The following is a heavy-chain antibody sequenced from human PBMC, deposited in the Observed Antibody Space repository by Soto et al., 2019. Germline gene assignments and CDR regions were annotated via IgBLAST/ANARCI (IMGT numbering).Heavy chain of an antibody. Sequence: ASVKVSCKASGYTFTSYAMHWVRQAPGQRLEWMGWINVGNGNTKYSQKFQGRVTITRDTSASTAYMELGSLRSEDTAVYYCAREASAEREWLLYNLGMDVWGQGTTVTVSS. CDR2: INVGNGNT. D-gene: IGHD3-3*01. J-gene: IGHJ6*01. CDR3: AREASAEREWLLYNLGMDV. CDR1: GYTFTSYA. V-gene: IGHV1-3*01.